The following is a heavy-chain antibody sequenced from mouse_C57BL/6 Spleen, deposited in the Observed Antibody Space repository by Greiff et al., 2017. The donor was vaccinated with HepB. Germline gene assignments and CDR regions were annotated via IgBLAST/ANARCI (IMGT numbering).Heavy chain of an antibody. Sequence: EVQLQQSGAELVRPGASVKLSCTASGFNIKDYYMHWVKQRPEQGLEWIGRIDPEDGDTEYAPKFQGKATMTADTSSNTAYLQLSSLTSEDTAVYYCTTFITTVVAEYYWGQGTTLTVSS. CDR3: TTFITTVVAEYY. D-gene: IGHD1-1*01. J-gene: IGHJ2*01. CDR1: GFNIKDYY. CDR2: IDPEDGDT. V-gene: IGHV14-1*01.